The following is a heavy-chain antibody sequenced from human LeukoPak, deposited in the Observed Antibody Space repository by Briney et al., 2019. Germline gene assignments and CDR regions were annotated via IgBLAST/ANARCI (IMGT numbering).Heavy chain of an antibody. J-gene: IGHJ5*02. V-gene: IGHV3-23*01. CDR3: AKDRRLRLGEFLGRKETNWLDP. D-gene: IGHD3-16*01. CDR1: VFTFSRHV. CDR2: INPSGDIK. Sequence: PGGSLRLSCVSSVFTFSRHVMNWFRQAPGKGLEWVSGINPSGDIKYYVDSLRGRFTVSRDNSKNTLYLQINILRDEDTAVYYCAKDRRLRLGEFLGRKETNWLDPWGQGTLVTVSS.